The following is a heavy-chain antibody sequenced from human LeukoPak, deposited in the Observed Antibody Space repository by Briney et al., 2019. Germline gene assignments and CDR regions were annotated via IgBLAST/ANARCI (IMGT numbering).Heavy chain of an antibody. CDR2: IYSLGTT. D-gene: IGHD6-19*01. CDR3: AREKGVAGAYYFDS. Sequence: PGGSLRLSCVASGLTVSSSYMSWVRQAPGKGLEWVSVIYSLGTTYYADSVKGRFTISRDYSRNTLYLQMNSLRAEDTAVYYCAREKGVAGAYYFDSWGQGTLVTVSS. CDR1: GLTVSSSY. V-gene: IGHV3-53*01. J-gene: IGHJ4*02.